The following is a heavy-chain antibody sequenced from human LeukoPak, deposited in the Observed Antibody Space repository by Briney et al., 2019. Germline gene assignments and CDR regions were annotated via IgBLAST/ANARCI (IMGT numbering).Heavy chain of an antibody. CDR2: IIPIFGTA. V-gene: IGHV1-69*13. D-gene: IGHD4-23*01. J-gene: IGHJ4*02. Sequence: SVKVSCKASGGTFSSYAISWVRQAPGQGLEWMGGIIPIFGTANYAQRFQGRVTITADESTSTAYMELSSLRSEDTAVYYCASLESYYGGNSGDYWGQGTLVTVSS. CDR3: ASLESYYGGNSGDY. CDR1: GGTFSSYA.